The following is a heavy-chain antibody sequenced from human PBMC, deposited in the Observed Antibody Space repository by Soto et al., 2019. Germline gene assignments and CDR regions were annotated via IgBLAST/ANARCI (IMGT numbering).Heavy chain of an antibody. D-gene: IGHD2-2*01. V-gene: IGHV4-31*02. Sequence: SETLSLTXTVSGGSISSGGYYWSWIRQHPGKGLEWIGYIYYSGSTYYNPSLKSRVTISVDTSKNQFSLKLSSVTAADTAVYYCARGGTSGKYNWFDPWGQGTLVTVSS. CDR3: ARGGTSGKYNWFDP. CDR1: GGSISSGGYY. J-gene: IGHJ5*02. CDR2: IYYSGST.